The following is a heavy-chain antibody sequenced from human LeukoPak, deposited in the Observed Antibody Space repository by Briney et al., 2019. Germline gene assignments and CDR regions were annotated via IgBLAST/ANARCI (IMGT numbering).Heavy chain of an antibody. CDR2: IRSKANGETR. J-gene: IGHJ4*02. D-gene: IGHD3-10*01. CDR3: TNRVPDYSASSGSYSYYFDD. CDR1: GFTFGDYG. Sequence: GGSLRLSCTTSGFTFGDYGMSWVRQAPGKGLEWVGFIRSKANGETRQYAASVKGRFTISRDDSKSTTYLEMSSLKTEGTAVYYCTNRVPDYSASSGSYSYYFDDWGQGTLVTVSS. V-gene: IGHV3-49*04.